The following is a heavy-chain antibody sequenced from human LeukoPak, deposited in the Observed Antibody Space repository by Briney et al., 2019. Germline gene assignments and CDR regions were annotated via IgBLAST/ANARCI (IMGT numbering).Heavy chain of an antibody. Sequence: SVKVSCKASGGTFSSYAISWVRQAPGQGLEWMGRIIPILGIANYAQKFQGRVTITAYKSTSTAYMELSSLRSEDTAVYYCARAGGYSGYDFFDYWGQGTLVTVSS. J-gene: IGHJ4*02. CDR3: ARAGGYSGYDFFDY. V-gene: IGHV1-69*04. CDR2: IIPILGIA. D-gene: IGHD5-12*01. CDR1: GGTFSSYA.